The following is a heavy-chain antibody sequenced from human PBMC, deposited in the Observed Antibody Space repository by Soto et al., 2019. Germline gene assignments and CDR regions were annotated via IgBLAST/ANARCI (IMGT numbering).Heavy chain of an antibody. CDR3: ARGGIAAAGSLLYYYYYGMDV. V-gene: IGHV1-8*01. CDR1: GYTFTSYD. J-gene: IGHJ6*02. Sequence: ASVKVSCKAAGYTFTSYDINWVRQATGQGLEWMGWMNPNSGNTGYAQKFQGRVTMTRNTSISTAYMELSSLRSEDTAVYYCARGGIAAAGSLLYYYYYGMDVWGQGTTVTVSS. CDR2: MNPNSGNT. D-gene: IGHD6-13*01.